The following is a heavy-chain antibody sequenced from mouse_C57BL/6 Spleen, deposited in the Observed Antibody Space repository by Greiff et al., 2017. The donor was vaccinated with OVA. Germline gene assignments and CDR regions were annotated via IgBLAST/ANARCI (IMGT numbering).Heavy chain of an antibody. Sequence: QVQLKESGPGLVQPSQSLSITCTVSGFSLTSYGVHWVRQSPGKGLEWLGVIWSGGSTDSNDAFISRLSISKYYSNSQVFFKMHSLQADDTSIYYCASYYYGTSSMDYWGQGTSVTVSS. V-gene: IGHV2-2*01. CDR1: GFSLTSYG. D-gene: IGHD1-1*01. J-gene: IGHJ4*01. CDR2: IWSGGST. CDR3: ASYYYGTSSMDY.